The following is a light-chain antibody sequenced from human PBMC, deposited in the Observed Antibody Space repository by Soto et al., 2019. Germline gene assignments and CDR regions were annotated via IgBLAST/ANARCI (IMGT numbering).Light chain of an antibody. J-gene: IGLJ1*01. V-gene: IGLV2-14*01. CDR3: SSYTSSTTRV. CDR1: SSDVGGYNY. CDR2: DVS. Sequence: QSALTQPASVSGSPGQSITISCTGTSSDVGGYNYVSWYQQHPGKAPKLMIYDVSNRPSGVSIRFSGSKSGNTACLTISGLQAEDEADYYCSSYTSSTTRVFGTGTKLTVL.